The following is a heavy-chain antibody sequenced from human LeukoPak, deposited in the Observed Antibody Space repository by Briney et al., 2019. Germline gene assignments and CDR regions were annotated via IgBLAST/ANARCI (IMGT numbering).Heavy chain of an antibody. CDR3: ARDAKRGYSYGYYYGMDV. V-gene: IGHV3-11*01. CDR2: ISSSGSTI. D-gene: IGHD5-18*01. Sequence: GSLRLSCAASGFTFSDYYMSWIRQAPGKGLEWVSYISSSGSTIYYADSVKGRFTISRDNAKNSLYLQMNSLRAEDTAVYYCARDAKRGYSYGYYYGMDVWGQGTTVTVSS. J-gene: IGHJ6*02. CDR1: GFTFSDYY.